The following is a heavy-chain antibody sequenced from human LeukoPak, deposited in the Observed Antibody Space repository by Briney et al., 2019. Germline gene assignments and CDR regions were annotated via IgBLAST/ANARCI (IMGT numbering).Heavy chain of an antibody. CDR1: GGSISSGSYY. J-gene: IGHJ3*02. V-gene: IGHV4-61*02. CDR2: IYTSGST. CDR3: ARGTIFGVVIILDDAFDI. Sequence: SETLSLTCTVSGGSISSGSYYWSWIRQPAGKGLEWIGRIYTSGSTNYNPSLKSRVTISVDTSKNQFSLKLSSVTAADAAVYYCARGTIFGVVIILDDAFDIWGQGTMVTVSS. D-gene: IGHD3-3*01.